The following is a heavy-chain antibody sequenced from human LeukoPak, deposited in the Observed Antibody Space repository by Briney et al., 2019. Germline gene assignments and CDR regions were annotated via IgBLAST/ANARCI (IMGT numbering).Heavy chain of an antibody. Sequence: PSETLSLTCTVSGDSISSENYYWTWIRQPPGKGLEWIGHISHSGNTHYNATLESRLSISLDTSKNQFSLQLTSVTAADTAVYYCAISGYSYGRVPYYFDYWGQGTLVTVSS. V-gene: IGHV4-30-4*01. CDR3: AISGYSYGRVPYYFDY. CDR1: GDSISSENYY. D-gene: IGHD5-18*01. CDR2: ISHSGNT. J-gene: IGHJ4*02.